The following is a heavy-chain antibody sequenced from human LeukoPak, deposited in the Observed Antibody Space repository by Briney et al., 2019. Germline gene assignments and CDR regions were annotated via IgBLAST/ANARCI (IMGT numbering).Heavy chain of an antibody. Sequence: GGSLRLSCAASGFTFSSYSMNWVRQAPGKGLEWVSSISSSSSYIYYADSVKGRFTISRDNAKNSLYLQMNGLRAEDTAVYYCARVRRITMIVTGDGAFDIWGQGTMVTVSS. J-gene: IGHJ3*02. D-gene: IGHD3-22*01. CDR2: ISSSSSYI. CDR3: ARVRRITMIVTGDGAFDI. V-gene: IGHV3-21*01. CDR1: GFTFSSYS.